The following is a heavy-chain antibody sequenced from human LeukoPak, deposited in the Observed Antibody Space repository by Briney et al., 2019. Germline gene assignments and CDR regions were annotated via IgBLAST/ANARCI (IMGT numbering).Heavy chain of an antibody. D-gene: IGHD4-23*01. CDR3: ARRAGGYSHPYEY. V-gene: IGHV3-53*01. Sequence: GGSLRLSCAVPGFTVSGNYMSWVRQAPGKGLEWVSLIYSGGTTYYADSVKGRFTISRDNSKNTLYLQMSSLRAEDTAVYYCARRAGGYSHPYEYWGQGILVTVSS. CDR2: IYSGGTT. CDR1: GFTVSGNY. J-gene: IGHJ4*02.